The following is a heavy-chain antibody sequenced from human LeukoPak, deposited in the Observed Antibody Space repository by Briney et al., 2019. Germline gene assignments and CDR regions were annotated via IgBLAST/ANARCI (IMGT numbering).Heavy chain of an antibody. CDR3: TREKRYFDWFQADY. CDR1: GFTFSDYA. J-gene: IGHJ4*02. D-gene: IGHD3-9*01. V-gene: IGHV3-49*03. CDR2: IRNKAYGGTA. Sequence: GGSLRLSCTASGFTFSDYAMGWFRQAPGKGLEWVGFIRNKAYGGTAEYAASVKGRFTISKDDSKTIAYLQMNSLKTEDTAVYYCTREKRYFDWFQADYWGQGTLVTVSS.